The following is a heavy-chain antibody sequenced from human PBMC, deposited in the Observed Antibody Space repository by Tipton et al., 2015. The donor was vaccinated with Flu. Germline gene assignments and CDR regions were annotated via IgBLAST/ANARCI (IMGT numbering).Heavy chain of an antibody. D-gene: IGHD2-15*01. J-gene: IGHJ3*02. CDR2: IIPILGIA. CDR3: ASPWGYCSGGSCYSRGAFDI. Sequence: QVQLVQSGAEVKKPGSSVKVSCKASGGTFSSYAISWVRQAPGQGLEWMGGIIPILGIANYAQKFQGRVTITADESTSTAYMELSSLRSEDTAAYYCASPWGYCSGGSCYSRGAFDIWGQGTMVTVSS. CDR1: GGTFSSYA. V-gene: IGHV1-69*01.